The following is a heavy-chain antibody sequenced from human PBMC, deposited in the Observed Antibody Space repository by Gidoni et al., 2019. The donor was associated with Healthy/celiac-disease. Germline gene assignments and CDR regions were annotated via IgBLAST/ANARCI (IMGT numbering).Heavy chain of an antibody. CDR1: GFTLSSYG. CDR2: IWYDGSNK. V-gene: IGHV3-33*01. D-gene: IGHD2-8*01. Sequence: QVQLVESGGGVVQPGRCLRLSCAASGFTLSSYGMHWVRQAPGKGLGWVAVIWYDGSNKYYADSVKGRFTISRDNSKNTLYLQMNSLRAEDTAVYYCARPEWDIVPYYYGMDAWGQGTTVTVSS. J-gene: IGHJ6*02. CDR3: ARPEWDIVPYYYGMDA.